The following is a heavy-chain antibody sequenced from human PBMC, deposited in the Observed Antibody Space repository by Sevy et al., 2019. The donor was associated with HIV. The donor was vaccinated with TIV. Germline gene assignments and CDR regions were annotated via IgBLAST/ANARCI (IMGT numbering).Heavy chain of an antibody. D-gene: IGHD1-26*01. CDR1: GFTFSSYW. J-gene: IGHJ4*01. V-gene: IGHV3-74*01. CDR3: ARERVSGTYYFDY. CDR2: MNRDGSRI. Sequence: GGSLRLSCAASGFTFSSYWMHWVRQAPGKGLVWVSRMNRDGSRINYADSVKGRFTISRDNAKNTLYLQMNSLRAEDTAVYYCARERVSGTYYFDYWGHGILVTVSS.